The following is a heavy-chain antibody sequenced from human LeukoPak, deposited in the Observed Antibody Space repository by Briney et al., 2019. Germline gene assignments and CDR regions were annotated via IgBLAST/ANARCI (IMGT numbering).Heavy chain of an antibody. V-gene: IGHV4-4*07. CDR1: GGSISSYY. Sequence: SETLSLTCTVSGGSISSYYWSWIRQPPGKGLEWIGRISTSGSTNYNPSLKSRVTISVDTSKNQFSLKLSSVTAADTAVYYCARGRSHFYYYYYMDVWGKGTTVTVSS. CDR2: ISTSGST. J-gene: IGHJ6*03. D-gene: IGHD6-6*01. CDR3: ARGRSHFYYYYYMDV.